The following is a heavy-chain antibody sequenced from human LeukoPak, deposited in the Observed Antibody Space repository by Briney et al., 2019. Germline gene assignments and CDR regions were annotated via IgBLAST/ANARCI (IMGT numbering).Heavy chain of an antibody. V-gene: IGHV4-34*01. CDR3: AGPGAGDPDY. J-gene: IGHJ4*02. Sequence: PSETLSLTCAVYGGPFGVYYWSWVRQPPGKGLEWIGEINHSGGTNYSPSLKSRVTISVDTSKNHFSLKLSSVTAADTAVYYCAGPGAGDPDYWGQGTLVNVSS. CDR1: GGPFGVYY. D-gene: IGHD3-10*01. CDR2: INHSGGT.